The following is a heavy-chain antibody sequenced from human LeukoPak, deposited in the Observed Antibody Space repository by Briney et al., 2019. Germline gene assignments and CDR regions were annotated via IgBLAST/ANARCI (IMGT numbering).Heavy chain of an antibody. J-gene: IGHJ5*02. CDR2: ISTYNGNT. D-gene: IGHD6-19*01. Sequence: GASMKVSCKASGFTFTRYDISWERQAPGQGLEWMGWISTYNGNTNYAQNLQGRVTMTTDTSTSTAYMGLRSLTSDDTAVYYCARARSGAVARNYNWFDPWGQGALVTVST. V-gene: IGHV1-18*01. CDR1: GFTFTRYD. CDR3: ARARSGAVARNYNWFDP.